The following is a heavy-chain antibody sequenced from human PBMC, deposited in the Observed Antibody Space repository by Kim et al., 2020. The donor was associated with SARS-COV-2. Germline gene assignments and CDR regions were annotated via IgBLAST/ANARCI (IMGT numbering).Heavy chain of an antibody. Sequence: GGSLRLSCAASGFTFSSYGMHWVRQAPGKGLEWVAVISYDGSNKYYADSVKGRFTISRDNSKNTLYLQMNSLRAEDTAVYYCARAIYYVSSGYLGGGDYWGQGTLVTVSS. CDR1: GFTFSSYG. CDR3: ARAIYYVSSGYLGGGDY. J-gene: IGHJ4*02. CDR2: ISYDGSNK. V-gene: IGHV3-33*05. D-gene: IGHD3-22*01.